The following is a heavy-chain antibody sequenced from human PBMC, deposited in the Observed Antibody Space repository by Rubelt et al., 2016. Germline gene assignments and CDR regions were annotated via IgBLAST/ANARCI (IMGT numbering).Heavy chain of an antibody. V-gene: IGHV3-7*01. CDR2: IKQDATEK. Sequence: EVQVVESGGGLVQPGGSLTLSCAASGFTFSDFWMSWGRQAPGKGLEWVANIKQDATEKYYVDSVKGRFTISRDNGKSARDMQMNRLRGKDTAVYYWARWVHRNEGRDVWGQGTTVTVAS. J-gene: IGHJ6*02. CDR3: ARWVHRNEGRDV. CDR1: GFTFSDFW. D-gene: IGHD1-14*01.